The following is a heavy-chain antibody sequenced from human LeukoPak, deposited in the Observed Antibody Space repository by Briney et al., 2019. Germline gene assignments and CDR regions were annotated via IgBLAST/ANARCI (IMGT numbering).Heavy chain of an antibody. V-gene: IGHV3-23*01. Sequence: PGGSLRLSCAASGFTFSNYVMSGGRQAPGGGVGWVSTISAGGGSTHSAYSVKRRFTISRDNSKNTLYLQKNSLRAEDTPVFYCAKDTQRSGSNPSVSRVQGTQV. D-gene: IGHD4/OR15-4a*01. CDR2: ISAGGGST. CDR3: AKDTQRSGSNPSVS. J-gene: IGHJ4*02. CDR1: GFTFSNYV.